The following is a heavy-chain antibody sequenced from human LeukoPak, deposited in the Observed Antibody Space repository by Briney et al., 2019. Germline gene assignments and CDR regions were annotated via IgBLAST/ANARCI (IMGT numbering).Heavy chain of an antibody. Sequence: SETLSLTCTVSGGSISSYYWSWIRQPPGKGLEWIGYIYYSGSTNHNPSLKSRVTISVDTSKNQFSLKLSSVTAADTAVYYCARLRRDWYFDLWGRGTLVTVSS. J-gene: IGHJ2*01. CDR1: GGSISSYY. CDR3: ARLRRDWYFDL. CDR2: IYYSGST. V-gene: IGHV4-59*08.